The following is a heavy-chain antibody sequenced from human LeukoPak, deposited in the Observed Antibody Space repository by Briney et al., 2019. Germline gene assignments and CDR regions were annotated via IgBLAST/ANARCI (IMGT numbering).Heavy chain of an antibody. V-gene: IGHV1-24*01. CDR1: GYTLTELS. CDR2: FDPEDGET. J-gene: IGHJ4*02. CDR3: ATVNPFYYDSSGYSYSFDY. D-gene: IGHD3-22*01. Sequence: ASVKVSCKVSGYTLTELSMHWVRQAPGKGLEWMGGFDPEDGETIYAQKFQGRVTMTEDTSTDTAYMELSSLKSEDTAVYYCATVNPFYYDSSGYSYSFDYWGQGTLVTVSS.